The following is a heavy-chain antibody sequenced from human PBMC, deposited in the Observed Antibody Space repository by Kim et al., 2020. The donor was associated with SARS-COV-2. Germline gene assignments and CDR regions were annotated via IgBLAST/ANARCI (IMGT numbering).Heavy chain of an antibody. CDR3: ARDSSGWPRMDV. CDR2: MNPNSGNT. D-gene: IGHD6-19*01. J-gene: IGHJ6*02. Sequence: ASVKVSCKASGYTFTSYDINWVRQATGQGLEWMGWMNPNSGNTGYAQKFQGRVTMTRNTSISTAYMELSSLRSEDTAVYYCARDSSGWPRMDVWGQGTTVTVSS. CDR1: GYTFTSYD. V-gene: IGHV1-8*01.